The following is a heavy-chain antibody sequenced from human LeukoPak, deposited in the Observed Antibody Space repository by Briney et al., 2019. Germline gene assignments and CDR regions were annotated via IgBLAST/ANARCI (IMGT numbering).Heavy chain of an antibody. Sequence: VSVKVSCKASGYTFTSYDINWVRQATGQGLEWMGWMNPNSGNTGYAQKFQGRVTMTRNTSISTAYMELSSLRSEDTAVYYCARAGAPYYDILTGYSAAYYFDYWGQGTLVTVSS. CDR1: GYTFTSYD. D-gene: IGHD3-9*01. CDR2: MNPNSGNT. V-gene: IGHV1-8*01. J-gene: IGHJ4*02. CDR3: ARAGAPYYDILTGYSAAYYFDY.